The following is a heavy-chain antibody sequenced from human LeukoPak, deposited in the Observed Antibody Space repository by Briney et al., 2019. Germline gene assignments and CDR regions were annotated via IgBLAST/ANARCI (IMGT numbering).Heavy chain of an antibody. CDR1: GDSVSSNSAA. Sequence: SQTLSLTCAISGDSVSSNSAAWNWIRQSPSRGLEWLVRTSYRSKWYNNYAVSVKSRIAINPDTSKNQFSLQLKSVTPEDTAVYYCARWQHDTAFFDYWGQGTLVTVSS. D-gene: IGHD1-1*01. CDR3: ARWQHDTAFFDY. V-gene: IGHV6-1*01. J-gene: IGHJ4*02. CDR2: TSYRSKWYN.